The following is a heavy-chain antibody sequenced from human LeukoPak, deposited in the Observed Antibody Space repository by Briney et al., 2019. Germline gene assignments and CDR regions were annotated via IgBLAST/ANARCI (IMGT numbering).Heavy chain of an antibody. D-gene: IGHD3-10*01. CDR1: GGSISSGGYS. Sequence: SETLSLTCVVSGGSISSGGYSWSWIRQPPGTGLEWIGYIYNSGSTYYNPSLKSRVTISVDTSKNHFSLKLSSVTAADTAVYYCARRVRGVNDAFDIWGQGTMVTVSS. V-gene: IGHV4-30-4*07. CDR2: IYNSGST. CDR3: ARRVRGVNDAFDI. J-gene: IGHJ3*02.